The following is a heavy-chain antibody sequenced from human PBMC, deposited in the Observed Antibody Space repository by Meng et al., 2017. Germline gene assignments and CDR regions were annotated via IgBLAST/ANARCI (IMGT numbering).Heavy chain of an antibody. CDR3: ASGSQWLFPY. CDR2: ISYDGSNK. Sequence: QVQLVEAGGGVVQPGRSLRLSCAGSGFTFSSYAMHWVRQAPGKGLEWVAVISYDGSNKYYADSVKGRFTISRDNSKNTLYLQMNSLRAEDTAVYYCASGSQWLFPYWGQGTLVTVSS. J-gene: IGHJ4*02. D-gene: IGHD6-19*01. CDR1: GFTFSSYA. V-gene: IGHV3-30*01.